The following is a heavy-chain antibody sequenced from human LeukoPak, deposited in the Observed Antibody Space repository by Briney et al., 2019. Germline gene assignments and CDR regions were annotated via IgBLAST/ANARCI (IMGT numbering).Heavy chain of an antibody. V-gene: IGHV4-39*07. D-gene: IGHD4-17*01. CDR2: IYYSGST. J-gene: IGHJ5*02. CDR1: GGPISSGSYY. CDR3: ARDPISSQDYGDYH. Sequence: SQTLSLTCTVSGGPISSGSYYWGWIRQPPGKGLEWIGSIYYSGSTYYNPSLKSRVTISVDTSKNQFSLKLSSVTAADTAVYYCARDPISSQDYGDYHWGQGTLVTVSS.